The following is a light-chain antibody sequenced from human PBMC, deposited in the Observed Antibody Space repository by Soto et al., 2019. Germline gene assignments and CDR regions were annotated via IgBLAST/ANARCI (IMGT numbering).Light chain of an antibody. CDR3: QQYGSSPPIS. CDR1: KSVSSSY. V-gene: IGKV3-20*01. J-gene: IGKJ5*01. Sequence: EIVLTQSPGTLSLSPGERATLSCRASKSVSSSYLAWYQQKPGQAPRLLIYSASSRATGIPDRFSGSGSGTDFTLTISRLEPEDFAVYYCQQYGSSPPISFGQGIRLEIK. CDR2: SAS.